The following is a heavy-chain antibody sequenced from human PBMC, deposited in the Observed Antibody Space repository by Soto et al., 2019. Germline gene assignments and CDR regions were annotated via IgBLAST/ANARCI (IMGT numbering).Heavy chain of an antibody. V-gene: IGHV1-18*01. CDR2: ISLYSDGT. CDR1: GYTFSNYS. J-gene: IGHJ5*02. CDR3: ARVVPGAEAWFGP. D-gene: IGHD2-2*01. Sequence: QVQLVQSGVEVKRPGASVKVSCKTSGYTFSNYSITWVRQAPGQPLEWLGWISLYSDGTNYAQKYTGRVSMNTDSATATAYMELRSLRSDDTAVYYCARVVPGAEAWFGPWCQGTLVSVSS.